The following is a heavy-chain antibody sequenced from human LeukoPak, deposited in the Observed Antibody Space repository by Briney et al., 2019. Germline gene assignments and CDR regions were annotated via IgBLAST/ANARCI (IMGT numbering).Heavy chain of an antibody. CDR2: INQDETSI. Sequence: GGSLRHSCAASGFTFSTYWMGWVRQAPGKGPEWVGNINQDETSIYFLESVKGRFTISRDNAKKSLYLQMNSLRDEDAAVYYCANLGPPGRDHYLESWGQGTLVTVSS. CDR3: ANLGPPGRDHYLES. V-gene: IGHV3-7*01. CDR1: GFTFSTYW. D-gene: IGHD5-24*01. J-gene: IGHJ4*02.